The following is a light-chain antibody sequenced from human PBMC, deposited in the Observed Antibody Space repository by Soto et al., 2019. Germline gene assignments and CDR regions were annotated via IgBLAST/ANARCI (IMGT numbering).Light chain of an antibody. CDR2: GAS. J-gene: IGKJ5*01. CDR3: QQGGSFPIT. Sequence: DIQMTQSPSSVSASVGDRATITCRASQDIGSWLAWYQQKPGKAPDLLIYGASSLQSGVPSRFYGSGSGTDFTLTISSLQPEDFATYYCQQGGSFPITFGQGTRLEIK. V-gene: IGKV1-12*01. CDR1: QDIGSW.